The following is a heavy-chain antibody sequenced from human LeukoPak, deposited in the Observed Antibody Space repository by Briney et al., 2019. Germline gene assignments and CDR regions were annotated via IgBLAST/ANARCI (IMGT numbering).Heavy chain of an antibody. Sequence: GGSXRXSXAXXGFXVXSKYMSWVRQAPGKGLEWVSVIYSGGSTYYADSVKGRFTISRDNSKNTLYLQMNSLRAEDTAVYYCARLAPLLPDYWGQGTLVTVSS. D-gene: IGHD3-22*01. CDR1: GFXVXSKY. CDR2: IYSGGST. CDR3: ARLAPLLPDY. J-gene: IGHJ4*02. V-gene: IGHV3-53*01.